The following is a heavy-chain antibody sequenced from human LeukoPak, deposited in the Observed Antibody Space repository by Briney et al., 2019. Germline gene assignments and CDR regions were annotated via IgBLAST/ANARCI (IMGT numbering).Heavy chain of an antibody. CDR1: GCSISSYY. CDR2: IYYSGST. D-gene: IGHD1-26*01. V-gene: IGHV4-59*01. CDR3: ARARVGSSDY. Sequence: SETLSLTCTVSGCSISSYYWSWIRQPPGKGLEWIGYIYYSGSTNYNPSLKSRVTISVDTSKNQFSLKLSSVTAADTAVYYCARARVGSSDYWGQGTLVTVSS. J-gene: IGHJ4*02.